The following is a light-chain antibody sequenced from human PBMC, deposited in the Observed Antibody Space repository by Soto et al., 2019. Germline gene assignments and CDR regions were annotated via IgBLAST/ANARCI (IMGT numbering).Light chain of an antibody. V-gene: IGKV1-9*01. CDR3: QQVNVYPST. Sequence: TQSPATLSVSPGERATLSCRASQSVSIKLGWYQQKPGKAPNLLIYDASTLHSGVPSRFSGGGSGTDFTLTISSLQPEDFATYYCQQVNVYPSTFGGGTKVDIK. CDR1: QSVSIK. J-gene: IGKJ4*01. CDR2: DAS.